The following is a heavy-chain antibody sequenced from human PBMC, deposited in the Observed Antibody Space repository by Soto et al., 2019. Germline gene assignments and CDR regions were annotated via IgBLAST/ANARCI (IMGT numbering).Heavy chain of an antibody. CDR2: ISGSGSNT. J-gene: IGHJ5*02. Sequence: GGSLRLSCAASGFTFSAYVMTWVRQAPGKGLEWISGISGSGSNTYYADSVKGRFTISRDFSKNTLYLQMNSLRAEDTALYYCAKGHHSIGYYEWVDPWGQGTLVTVSS. CDR3: AKGHHSIGYYEWVDP. V-gene: IGHV3-23*01. D-gene: IGHD3-22*01. CDR1: GFTFSAYV.